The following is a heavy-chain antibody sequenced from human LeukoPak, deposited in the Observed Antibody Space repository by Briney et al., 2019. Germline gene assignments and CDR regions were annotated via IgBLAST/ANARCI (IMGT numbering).Heavy chain of an antibody. V-gene: IGHV3-23*01. CDR3: AKDGQLGSSDAFDI. D-gene: IGHD1-1*01. Sequence: GGSLRLSCAASGFTFSNYAMGWVRQAPGRGLEWVSTISGGGNTFYADSVKGRFTFSRDNSKNTAYLQMNSLRAEDTALYYCAKDGQLGSSDAFDIWGRGTMVTVSS. CDR2: ISGGGNT. J-gene: IGHJ3*02. CDR1: GFTFSNYA.